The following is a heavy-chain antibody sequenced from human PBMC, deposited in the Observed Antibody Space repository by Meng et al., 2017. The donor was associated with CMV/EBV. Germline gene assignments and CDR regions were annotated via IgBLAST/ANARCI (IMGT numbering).Heavy chain of an antibody. CDR2: ISSSSSYI. CDR1: GFTFSSYS. CDR3: ARVQIPGLPQRDVVVPGYGMDV. V-gene: IGHV3-21*01. Sequence: GGSLRLSCAASGFTFSSYSMNWVRQAPGKGLEWVSSISSSSSYIYYADSVKGRFTISRDDAKNPLYLQMNSLRAEDTAVYYCARVQIPGLPQRDVVVPGYGMDVWGQGTTVTVSS. D-gene: IGHD2-2*01. J-gene: IGHJ6*02.